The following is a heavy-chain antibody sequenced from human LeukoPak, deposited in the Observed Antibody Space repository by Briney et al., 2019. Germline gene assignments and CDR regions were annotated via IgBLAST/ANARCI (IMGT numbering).Heavy chain of an antibody. J-gene: IGHJ4*02. D-gene: IGHD6-6*01. CDR1: GFTFTNYA. V-gene: IGHV3-23*01. Sequence: GGSLRLSCAASGFTFTNYAMYWVRQTPGKGLDWVSIISASGDTTYYADSVKGRFTISRDNFKNTLFLQMNSLRADDTAVYYCAKRLVAVGPYFDDWGQGTLVTVSS. CDR2: ISASGDTT. CDR3: AKRLVAVGPYFDD.